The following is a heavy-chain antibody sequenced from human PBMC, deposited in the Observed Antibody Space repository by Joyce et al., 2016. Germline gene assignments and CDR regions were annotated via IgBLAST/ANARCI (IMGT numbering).Heavy chain of an antibody. V-gene: IGHV3-7*03. J-gene: IGHJ3*02. Sequence: EVQLVESGGGLVQPGGSLRLSCEASGFTFSGYGMTWVRQAPGKGLEWVAHINEDGSKKYYVDSVKGRFTISRDNTKNSLFLQMNSLRAEDTAVYFCAKHVIWGQGTMVTVSS. CDR1: GFTFSGYG. CDR3: AKHVI. CDR2: INEDGSKK.